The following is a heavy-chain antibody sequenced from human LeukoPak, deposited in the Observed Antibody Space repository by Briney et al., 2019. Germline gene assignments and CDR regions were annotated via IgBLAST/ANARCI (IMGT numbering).Heavy chain of an antibody. CDR3: AKDGYDILTGYRTNCFDP. D-gene: IGHD3-9*01. J-gene: IGHJ5*02. CDR1: AFTFSSYS. CDR2: FTNHHTT. Sequence: GGSLRLSCEASAFTFSSYSMTWVRQAPGKGLEWVSTFTNHHTTYYTDSVKGRFTISRDNSKNTLYLQMDSVRPEDTAVYYCAKDGYDILTGYRTNCFDPWGQGTLVTVSS. V-gene: IGHV3-23*01.